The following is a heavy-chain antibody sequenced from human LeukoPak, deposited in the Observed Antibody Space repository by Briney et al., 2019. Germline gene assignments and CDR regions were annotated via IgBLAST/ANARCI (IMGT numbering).Heavy chain of an antibody. J-gene: IGHJ5*02. Sequence: GGSLRLSCAASGFTFSSYAMSWVRQAPGKGLEWVSAISGSGGSTYYADSVKGRFTISRDNSKNTLYLQMNSLRAEDTAVYYCARAYCGGDCYSAGYNWFDPWGQGTPVTVSS. CDR1: GFTFSSYA. V-gene: IGHV3-23*01. CDR2: ISGSGGST. D-gene: IGHD2-21*02. CDR3: ARAYCGGDCYSAGYNWFDP.